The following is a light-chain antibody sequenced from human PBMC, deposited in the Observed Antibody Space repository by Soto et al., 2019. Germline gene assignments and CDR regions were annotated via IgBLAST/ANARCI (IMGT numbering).Light chain of an antibody. V-gene: IGLV2-14*01. J-gene: IGLJ3*02. Sequence: QSALTQPASVSGSPGQSITISCTGTSSDVGGYNYVSWYQQHPGKAPKLMIYEVSNRPSGVSNRFSGSKSGNTASLTISGLQAEVETDYYCSSYTSSSTRVFGGGTKLT. CDR1: SSDVGGYNY. CDR2: EVS. CDR3: SSYTSSSTRV.